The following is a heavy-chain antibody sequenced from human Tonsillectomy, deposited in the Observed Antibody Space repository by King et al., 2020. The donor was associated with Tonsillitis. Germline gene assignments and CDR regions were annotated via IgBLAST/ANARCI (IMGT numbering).Heavy chain of an antibody. CDR2: ISGSGGST. CDR1: GFSFSSYA. V-gene: IGHV3-23*04. J-gene: IGHJ4*02. CDR3: AKGAITYYYDSSVYYTLDY. D-gene: IGHD3-22*01. Sequence: VQLVESGGGLVQPGGSLRLSCAASGFSFSSYAINWVRQAPGKGLEWVSAISGSGGSTYYADSVTGRFTISRDNSKNTLYLQMNSLRAEDTAVYYCAKGAITYYYDSSVYYTLDYWGQGTLVTVSS.